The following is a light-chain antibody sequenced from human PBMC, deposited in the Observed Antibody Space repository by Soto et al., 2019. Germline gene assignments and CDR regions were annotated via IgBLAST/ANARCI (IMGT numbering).Light chain of an antibody. V-gene: IGLV3-1*01. Sequence: SYELTQPPSVSLSPGQTASITCSGDKLGDKYACWYQQKPGQSPVLVIDQDSKRPSGIPERFSGSNSGNTATLTISGTQAMEEADYYCQAWDSSTVVFGGGTKLTVL. J-gene: IGLJ2*01. CDR3: QAWDSSTVV. CDR2: QDS. CDR1: KLGDKY.